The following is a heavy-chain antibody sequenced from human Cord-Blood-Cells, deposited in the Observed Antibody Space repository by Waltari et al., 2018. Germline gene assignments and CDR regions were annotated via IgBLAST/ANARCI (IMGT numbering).Heavy chain of an antibody. CDR2: INHSGST. D-gene: IGHD2-2*01. Sequence: QFQLQQWGAGLLKPSETLSPTGAANVGPFGGYYWTGTRRPPGKGLEWIGEINHSGSTNYNPSLKSRVTISVDTSKNQFSLKLSSVTAADTAVYYCARGGNVVVPAAIEEIDYWGQGTLVTVSS. CDR3: ARGGNVVVPAAIEEIDY. J-gene: IGHJ4*02. CDR1: VGPFGGYY. V-gene: IGHV4-34*01.